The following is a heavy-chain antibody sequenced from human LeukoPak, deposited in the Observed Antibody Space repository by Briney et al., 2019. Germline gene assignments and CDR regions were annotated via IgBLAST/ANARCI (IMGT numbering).Heavy chain of an antibody. V-gene: IGHV3-21*01. CDR1: GFTFSSYS. D-gene: IGHD3-3*01. CDR3: ARDIGVRFLEWLPPGY. CDR2: ISSSSSYI. Sequence: PGGSLRLSCAASGFTFSSYSMNWVRQAPGKGLEWVSSISSSSSYIYYADSVKGRFNISRDNAKNSLYLQMNSLRAEDTAVYYCARDIGVRFLEWLPPGYWGQGTLVTVSS. J-gene: IGHJ4*02.